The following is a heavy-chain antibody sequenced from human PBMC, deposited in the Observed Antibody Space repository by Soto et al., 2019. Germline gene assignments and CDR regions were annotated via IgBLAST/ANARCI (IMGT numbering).Heavy chain of an antibody. CDR3: AHRQGQLLFDS. Sequence: QITLKESGPTLVKPTQTLTLTCNFSGFSLSTSGVGVGWIRQPPGKALEWLALIYWDDGKRYSPSLKSRLTITEDTSKNQVVLTMTNMDPVDTATYYCAHRQGQLLFDSWGQGTLVTVSS. D-gene: IGHD2-2*01. CDR2: IYWDDGK. V-gene: IGHV2-5*02. CDR1: GFSLSTSGVG. J-gene: IGHJ4*02.